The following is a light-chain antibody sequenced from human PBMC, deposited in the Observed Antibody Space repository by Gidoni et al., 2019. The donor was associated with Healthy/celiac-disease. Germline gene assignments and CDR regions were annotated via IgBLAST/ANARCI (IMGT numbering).Light chain of an antibody. V-gene: IGLV2-23*02. CDR1: SSDVGSYNL. J-gene: IGLJ2*01. Sequence: QSALTQPASVSGSPGQSITISCTGTSSDVGSYNLFSWYQQNPGKAPKLMIYEVSKRPSGVSNRFSGSKSGNTASLTISGLQAEDEADYYCCSYAGSSTHVVFGGGTKLTVL. CDR3: CSYAGSSTHVV. CDR2: EVS.